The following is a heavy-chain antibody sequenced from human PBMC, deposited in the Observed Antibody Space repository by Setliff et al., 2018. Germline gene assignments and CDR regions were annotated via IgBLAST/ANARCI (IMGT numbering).Heavy chain of an antibody. CDR2: ISGTTGNT. J-gene: IGHJ4*02. CDR3: ASPQAVGNYLGH. CDR1: GFTFSSHA. V-gene: IGHV3-23*01. D-gene: IGHD6-19*01. Sequence: GGSLRLSCAASGFTFSSHAMSWVRQAPGKGLEWVSTISGTTGNTYFADSVKGRFTISRDNSQNTLYLQMNSLRAEDTAVYYCASPQAVGNYLGHWGQGTLVTVSS.